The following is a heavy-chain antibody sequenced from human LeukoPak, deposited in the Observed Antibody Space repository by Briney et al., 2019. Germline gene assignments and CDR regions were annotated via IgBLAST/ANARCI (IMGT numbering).Heavy chain of an antibody. Sequence: SETLSLTCAVYGGSFSGYYWSWIRQPPGKGLEWIGYIYYSGSTNYNPSLKSRVTISVDTSKNQFSLKLSSVTAADTAVYYCARNTPSIMITFGGVIGAFDIWGQGTMVTVSS. D-gene: IGHD3-16*01. CDR3: ARNTPSIMITFGGVIGAFDI. V-gene: IGHV4-59*08. CDR2: IYYSGST. CDR1: GGSFSGYY. J-gene: IGHJ3*02.